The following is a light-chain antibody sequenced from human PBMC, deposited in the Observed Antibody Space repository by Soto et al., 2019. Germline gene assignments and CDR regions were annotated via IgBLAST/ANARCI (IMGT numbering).Light chain of an antibody. CDR2: DAS. V-gene: IGKV3-20*01. Sequence: EIVLTQSPGTQSLSPGETATLSCRASQSVGSNNLAWYHQKPGQTPRLLIYDASSRATGIPDRFIGSGSGTDFTLTISSLETEDFAVYYCQQYANSITFGQGTRLE. J-gene: IGKJ5*01. CDR3: QQYANSIT. CDR1: QSVGSNN.